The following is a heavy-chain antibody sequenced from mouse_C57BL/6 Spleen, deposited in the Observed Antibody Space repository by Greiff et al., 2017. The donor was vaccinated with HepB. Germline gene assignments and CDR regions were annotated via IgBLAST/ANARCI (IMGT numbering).Heavy chain of an antibody. V-gene: IGHV1-39*01. CDR1: GYSFTDYN. CDR2: INPNYGTT. CDR3: ARGSNFQAWFAY. D-gene: IGHD2-5*01. Sequence: EVKLVESGPELVKPGASVKISCKASGYSFTDYNMNWVKQSNGKSLEWIGVINPNYGTTSYNQKFKGKATLTVDQSSSTAYMQLNSLTSEDSAVYYCARGSNFQAWFAYWGQGTLVTVSA. J-gene: IGHJ3*01.